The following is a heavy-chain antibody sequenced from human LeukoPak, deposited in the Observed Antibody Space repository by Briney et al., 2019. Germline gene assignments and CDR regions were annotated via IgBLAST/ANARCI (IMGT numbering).Heavy chain of an antibody. V-gene: IGHV4-34*01. CDR2: INHSGST. J-gene: IGHJ4*02. CDR1: GGSFSGYY. CDR3: ARTTYSSGWEAFDY. D-gene: IGHD6-19*01. Sequence: SETLSLTCAVYGGSFSGYYWSWIRQPPGKGLEWIGEINHSGSTNYNPSLKSRVTISVDTSKNQFSLKLSSVTAADTAVYYCARTTYSSGWEAFDYWGQGTLVTVSS.